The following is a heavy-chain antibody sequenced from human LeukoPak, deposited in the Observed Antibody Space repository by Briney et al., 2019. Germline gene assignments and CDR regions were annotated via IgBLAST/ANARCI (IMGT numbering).Heavy chain of an antibody. Sequence: EASVKVSCKASGYTFTGYYMHWVRQAPGQGLEWMGWIYPNSGATKYAQKFQGRVTMTRDTSISTAYMKLSGLRSDDTAVYYCGTLLSNGPFDYWGQGSLVTVSS. CDR1: GYTFTGYY. V-gene: IGHV1-2*02. J-gene: IGHJ4*02. CDR3: GTLLSNGPFDY. CDR2: IYPNSGAT.